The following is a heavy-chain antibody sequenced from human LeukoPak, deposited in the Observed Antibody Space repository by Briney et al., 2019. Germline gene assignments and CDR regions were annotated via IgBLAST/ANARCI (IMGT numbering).Heavy chain of an antibody. Sequence: SVKVSCKASGGTFSSYAISWVRQAPGQGLEWMGGIIPIFGTANYAQKFQGRVTITADESTSTAYMELSSLRSEDTAVYYCARNRGYSYGDAFDIWGQGTMVTVSS. J-gene: IGHJ3*02. CDR3: ARNRGYSYGDAFDI. CDR1: GGTFSSYA. CDR2: IIPIFGTA. D-gene: IGHD5-18*01. V-gene: IGHV1-69*13.